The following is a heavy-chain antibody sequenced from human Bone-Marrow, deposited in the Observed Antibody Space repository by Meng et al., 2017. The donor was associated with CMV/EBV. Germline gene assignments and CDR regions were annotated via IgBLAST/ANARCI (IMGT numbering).Heavy chain of an antibody. V-gene: IGHV1-2*02. CDR3: AREKQLRGRLGDY. J-gene: IGHJ4*02. Sequence: KASGYTFTGYYMHWVRQVPGQGLEWMGWINPNSGGTNYAQKFQGRVTMTRDTSISTAYMELSRLRSDDTAVYYCAREKQLRGRLGDYWGQGTLVTVSS. CDR2: INPNSGGT. CDR1: GYTFTGYY. D-gene: IGHD6-13*01.